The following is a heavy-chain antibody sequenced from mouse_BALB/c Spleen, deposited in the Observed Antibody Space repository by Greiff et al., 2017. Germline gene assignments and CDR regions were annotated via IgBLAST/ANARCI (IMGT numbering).Heavy chain of an antibody. CDR3: ARDYYGSSYWYFDV. V-gene: IGHV4-1*02. CDR1: GFDFSRYW. D-gene: IGHD1-1*01. CDR2: INPDSSTI. J-gene: IGHJ1*01. Sequence: EVMLVESGGGLVQPGGSLKLSCAASGFDFSRYWMSWVRQAPGKGLEWIGEINPDSSTINYTPSLKDKFIISRDNAKNTLYLQMSKVRSEDTALYYCARDYYGSSYWYFDVWGAGTTVTVSS.